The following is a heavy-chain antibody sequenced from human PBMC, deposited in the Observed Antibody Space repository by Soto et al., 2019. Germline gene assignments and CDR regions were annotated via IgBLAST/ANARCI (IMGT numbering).Heavy chain of an antibody. CDR2: IYHSGGT. D-gene: IGHD3-10*01. CDR1: GDSISSSTNW. Sequence: SETLSLTCTVSGDSISSSTNWWNWVRQPPGKGLEWIGEIYHSGGTNYNPSLKSRFTISRDNSKNTLYLQMNSLRAEDTAVYYCAREFAAGSGDAFDIWGQGTIVTVS. V-gene: IGHV4-4*02. J-gene: IGHJ3*02. CDR3: AREFAAGSGDAFDI.